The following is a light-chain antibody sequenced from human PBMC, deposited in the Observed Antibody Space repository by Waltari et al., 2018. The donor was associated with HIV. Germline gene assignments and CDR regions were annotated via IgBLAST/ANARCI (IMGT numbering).Light chain of an antibody. Sequence: EIVMTQSPATLSVSPGQRVTLSCRASQNIGANLAWYQQRPGQPPRLLIHGASSRDPGIPARFTGRGTGTDFTLKISNLQSDDSGVYYCQQYLDWPPWTFGQGTKV. J-gene: IGKJ1*01. CDR1: QNIGAN. CDR2: GAS. CDR3: QQYLDWPPWT. V-gene: IGKV3D-15*01.